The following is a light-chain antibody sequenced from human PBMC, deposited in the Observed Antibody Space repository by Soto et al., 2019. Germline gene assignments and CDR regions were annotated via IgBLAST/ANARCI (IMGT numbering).Light chain of an antibody. V-gene: IGKV1-39*01. CDR1: QSISSY. Sequence: DIQMTQSPSSLSASVVDRFAVTCRASQSISSYLNWYQQKPGKAPKLLIYAASILQSGVPSRFSGSGSGTDFTLTISSLQPDDFATYYCQQYNTFWTFGPGTKVDIK. CDR2: AAS. CDR3: QQYNTFWT. J-gene: IGKJ1*01.